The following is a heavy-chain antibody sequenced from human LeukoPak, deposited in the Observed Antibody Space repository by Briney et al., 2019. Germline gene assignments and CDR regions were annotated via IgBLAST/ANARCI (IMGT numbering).Heavy chain of an antibody. Sequence: KPGGSLRLSCAASGFTVSSNYMSWVRQAPGKGLEWVSYISTLGTKIYYADSVRGRFTMSRDNAKNSLYLQMDSLRAEDTAIYYCARERVTTGGDACDIWGQGTMVTVSS. J-gene: IGHJ3*02. V-gene: IGHV3-11*04. D-gene: IGHD4-11*01. CDR2: ISTLGTKI. CDR3: ARERVTTGGDACDI. CDR1: GFTVSSNY.